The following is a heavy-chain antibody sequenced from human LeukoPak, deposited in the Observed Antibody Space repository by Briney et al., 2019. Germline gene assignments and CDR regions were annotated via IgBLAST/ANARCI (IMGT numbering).Heavy chain of an antibody. V-gene: IGHV1-8*01. Sequence: GASVKVSCKASGYTFSNYDINWVRQATGQGLEWMGWMNPNSGNTGYAQKFLGRVTMTRNTSISTAYMELSSLRSEDTAVYYCARVDITPTGIKINFDYWGQGTLVTVSS. CDR3: ARVDITPTGIKINFDY. CDR2: MNPNSGNT. CDR1: GYTFSNYD. J-gene: IGHJ4*02. D-gene: IGHD6-13*01.